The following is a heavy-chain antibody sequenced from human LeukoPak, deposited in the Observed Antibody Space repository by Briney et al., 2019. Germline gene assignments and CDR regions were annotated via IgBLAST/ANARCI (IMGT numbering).Heavy chain of an antibody. Sequence: SVKVSCKASGGTFSSYAISWVRQAPGQGLEWMGGIIPIFGTANYAQKFQGRVTITTDESTSTAYMELSSLRSGDTAVYYCASHYDSSGPYSWFDPWGQGTLVTVSS. D-gene: IGHD3-22*01. V-gene: IGHV1-69*05. J-gene: IGHJ5*02. CDR1: GGTFSSYA. CDR2: IIPIFGTA. CDR3: ASHYDSSGPYSWFDP.